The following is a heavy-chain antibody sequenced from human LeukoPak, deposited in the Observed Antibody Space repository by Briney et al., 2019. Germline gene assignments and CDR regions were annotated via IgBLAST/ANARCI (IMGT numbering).Heavy chain of an antibody. V-gene: IGHV3-23*01. CDR3: AKRQYYYDSSGYCDY. D-gene: IGHD3-22*01. CDR2: ISDSGGST. Sequence: GGSLRLSCAASGFTFSSYAMSWVRQAPGKGLEWVSAISDSGGSTYYADSVKGRFTISRDNSKNTLYLQMNSLRAEDTAVYYCAKRQYYYDSSGYCDYWGQGTLVTVSS. J-gene: IGHJ4*02. CDR1: GFTFSSYA.